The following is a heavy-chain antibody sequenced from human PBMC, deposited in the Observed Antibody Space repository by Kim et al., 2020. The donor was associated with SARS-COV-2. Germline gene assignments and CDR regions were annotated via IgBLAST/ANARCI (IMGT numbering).Heavy chain of an antibody. CDR2: IYYSWST. CDR3: ARAAGQLGQYYYYGMDV. J-gene: IGHJ6*02. Sequence: SETLSLTCTVSGGSISSYYWSWIRQPPGKGLEWIGYIYYSWSTNYNPSLRSRVTISVDTSKNQFSLKLSSVTAADTAVYYCARAAGQLGQYYYYGMDVWGQGTTVPVSS. V-gene: IGHV4-59*13. CDR1: GGSISSYY. D-gene: IGHD6-6*01.